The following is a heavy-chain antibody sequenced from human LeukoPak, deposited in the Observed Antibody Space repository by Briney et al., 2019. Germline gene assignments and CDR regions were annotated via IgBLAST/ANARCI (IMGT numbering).Heavy chain of an antibody. V-gene: IGHV1-46*01. CDR1: GYTFTSYI. CDR2: INPSGVYT. Sequence: GASAKVSCKASGYTFTSYIMHWGRQAPGQGLEWMGLINPSGVYTSYAQKCQGRVTMTRDTSTSTVYMELSSLRSEDTGVYYCAGSCGGDCYSDDAFDIWGQGTMVTVSS. D-gene: IGHD2-21*02. CDR3: AGSCGGDCYSDDAFDI. J-gene: IGHJ3*02.